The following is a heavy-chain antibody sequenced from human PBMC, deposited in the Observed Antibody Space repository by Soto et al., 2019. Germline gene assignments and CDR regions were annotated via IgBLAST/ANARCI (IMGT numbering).Heavy chain of an antibody. CDR1: GFTFNNYA. Sequence: EVQVLESGGGLVQPGGSLRLSCAASGFTFNNYAMGWVRQAPGKGLEWVSSISGAGITTYYADSVKGRFTISRDNAKNTLYLQMNSLSVDNTAVYYFAIYPLKIDYWGQGTLVTVSS. CDR2: ISGAGITT. D-gene: IGHD2-2*02. CDR3: AIYPLKIDY. V-gene: IGHV3-23*01. J-gene: IGHJ4*02.